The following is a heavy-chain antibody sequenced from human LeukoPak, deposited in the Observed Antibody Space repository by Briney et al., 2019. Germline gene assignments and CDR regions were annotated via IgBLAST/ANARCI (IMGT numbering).Heavy chain of an antibody. CDR2: ISYDGSNK. Sequence: PGGSLRLSCAASGFTFSSYAMHWVRQAPGKGLEWVAVISYDGSNKYYADSVKGRFTISKDNSKNTLYLQMNSLRAEDTAVYYCAREQYYYYGMDVWGQGTTVTVSS. CDR3: AREQYYYYGMDV. J-gene: IGHJ6*02. V-gene: IGHV3-30*04. CDR1: GFTFSSYA.